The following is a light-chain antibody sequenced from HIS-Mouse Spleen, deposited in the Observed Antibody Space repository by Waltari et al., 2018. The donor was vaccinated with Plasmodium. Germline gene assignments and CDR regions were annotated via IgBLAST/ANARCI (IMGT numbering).Light chain of an antibody. Sequence: QSALTQPPSAYGSPGQSVTISCTGTSSDVGGYNYVSWYQQHPGKAPKLMIYEVSNRPSWVPDRFSGSKSGNTASLTVSGLQAEDEADYYCSSYAGSNNVVFGGGTKLTVL. V-gene: IGLV2-8*01. J-gene: IGLJ2*01. CDR2: EVS. CDR3: SSYAGSNNVV. CDR1: SSDVGGYNY.